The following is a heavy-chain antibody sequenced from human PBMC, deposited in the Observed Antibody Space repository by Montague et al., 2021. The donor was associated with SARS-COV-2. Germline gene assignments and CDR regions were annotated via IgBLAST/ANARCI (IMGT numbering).Heavy chain of an antibody. J-gene: IGHJ3*02. CDR1: GGSISSYY. CDR3: ARRGRKLLPVATTIGGIDI. V-gene: IGHV4-59*08. CDR2: IYYSGST. D-gene: IGHD5-12*01. Sequence: SETLSLTCTVSGGSISSYYRSWIRQPPGKGLEWIGYIYYSGSTNYNPSLKSRVTISVDTSKNHFSLKLSSVTAADTAVYYCARRGRKLLPVATTIGGIDIWGQGTMVTVSS.